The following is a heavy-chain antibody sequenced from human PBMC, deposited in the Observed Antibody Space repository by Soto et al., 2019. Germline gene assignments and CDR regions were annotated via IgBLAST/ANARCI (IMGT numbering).Heavy chain of an antibody. V-gene: IGHV3-74*01. J-gene: IGHJ6*02. CDR1: GFTFSSYW. CDR2: ISSDGSST. CDR3: ARVCSRCHYYYYGMDV. D-gene: IGHD6-13*01. Sequence: RRLSCAASGFTFSSYWMHWVRQAPGKGLVWVSRISSDGSSTSYADSVKGRFTISRDNAKNTLYLQMNSLRAEDTAVYYCARVCSRCHYYYYGMDVWGQGNTVTVSS.